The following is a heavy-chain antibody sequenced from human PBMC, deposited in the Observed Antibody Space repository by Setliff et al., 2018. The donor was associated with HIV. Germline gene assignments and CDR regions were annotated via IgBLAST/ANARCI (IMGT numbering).Heavy chain of an antibody. Sequence: ASVKVSCKASGSTFSTYDINWVRQAPGQGPEWMGWMNPNSGNTGYAPKLQGRVTMTRNTSISTAYMELRSLRSDDTAVYYCARGRGEQQLADYWGQGTLVTVSS. D-gene: IGHD6-13*01. V-gene: IGHV1-8*01. J-gene: IGHJ4*02. CDR1: GSTFSTYD. CDR2: MNPNSGNT. CDR3: ARGRGEQQLADY.